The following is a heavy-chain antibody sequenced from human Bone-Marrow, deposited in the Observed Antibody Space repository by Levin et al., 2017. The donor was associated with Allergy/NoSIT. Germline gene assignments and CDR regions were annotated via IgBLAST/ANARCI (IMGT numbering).Heavy chain of an antibody. J-gene: IGHJ4*02. Sequence: TGGSLRLSCKGSGYSFTTYWIAWVRQMPGNGLDWMGIIYPRDSDTRYSPSFQGQVTISADKSISTAYVQWSSLRASDAAIYYCARIREATVTTTLDYWGQGTLVTVSS. V-gene: IGHV5-51*01. D-gene: IGHD4-17*01. CDR2: IYPRDSDT. CDR3: ARIREATVTTTLDY. CDR1: GYSFTTYW.